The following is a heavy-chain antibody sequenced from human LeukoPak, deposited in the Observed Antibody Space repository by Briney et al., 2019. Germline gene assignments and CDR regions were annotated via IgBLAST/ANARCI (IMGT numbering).Heavy chain of an antibody. V-gene: IGHV3-43*01. J-gene: IGHJ4*02. CDR2: ISWDGGST. CDR3: AKSKTAVTTGYLDY. Sequence: GGSLRLSCTASGFTFSSYTMSWVRQAPGKGLEWVSLISWDGGSTYYADSVKGRFTISRDNSKNSLYLQMNSLRTEDTALYYCAKSKTAVTTGYLDYWGQGTLVTVSS. D-gene: IGHD4-17*01. CDR1: GFTFSSYT.